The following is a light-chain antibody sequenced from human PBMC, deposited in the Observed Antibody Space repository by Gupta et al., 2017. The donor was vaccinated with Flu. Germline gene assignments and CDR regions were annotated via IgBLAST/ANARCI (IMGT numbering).Light chain of an antibody. J-gene: IGKJ5*01. CDR3: QKYGLPLSIT. Sequence: VLTQSPATLSVSPGERATPSCGASQSVSQNYLAGYQQKPGQAPRLLMYDASRRDIGISDRSSGSGSGTDYTPPISSVEPEDYVVDYCQKYGLPLSITFGQGTRLEIK. CDR1: QSVSQNY. CDR2: DAS. V-gene: IGKV3D-20*01.